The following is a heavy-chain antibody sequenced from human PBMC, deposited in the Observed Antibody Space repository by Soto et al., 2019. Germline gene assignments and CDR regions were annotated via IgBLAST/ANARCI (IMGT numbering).Heavy chain of an antibody. Sequence: VQLVESGGGVVQPGRSLRLSCAASGFTFSSYAMNWVRQAPGKGLEWVSTFDNSDGRTYYSDSVKGRFTISRDNSKNTLFLQMNSLRPEDTAVYYCAKVRDTTMDMNFDYWGQGTLVTVSS. CDR3: AKVRDTTMDMNFDY. J-gene: IGHJ4*02. CDR1: GFTFSSYA. V-gene: IGHV3-23*04. CDR2: FDNSDGRT. D-gene: IGHD5-18*01.